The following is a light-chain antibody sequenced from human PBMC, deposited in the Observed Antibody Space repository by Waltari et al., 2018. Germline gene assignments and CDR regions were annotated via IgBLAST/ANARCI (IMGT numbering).Light chain of an antibody. CDR1: QSLSSY. CDR2: DAS. V-gene: IGKV1-39*01. J-gene: IGKJ3*01. CDR3: QQCDNTPPT. Sequence: DIQMTQSPSSLSASVGDRVTITCPASQSLSSYLNWYQQKHGKAPKLLIYDASNLQTGVPSRFSGSGSGTDFTFTISSLQPEDFATYYCQQCDNTPPTFGAGTKVEIK.